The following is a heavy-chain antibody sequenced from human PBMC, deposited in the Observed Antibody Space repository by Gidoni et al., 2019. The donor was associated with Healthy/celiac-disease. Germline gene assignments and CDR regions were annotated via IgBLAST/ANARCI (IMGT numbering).Heavy chain of an antibody. D-gene: IGHD6-13*01. CDR2: IWYDGSNK. V-gene: IGHV3-33*01. CDR3: ARSRTIIAAAGIGY. J-gene: IGHJ4*02. Sequence: QVQLVESGGGVVQPGRSLRLSCAASGFPFSSYGMHWVRQAPGKGLEWVAVIWYDGSNKYYADSVKGRFTISRDNSKNTLYLQMNSLRAEDTAVYYCARSRTIIAAAGIGYWGQGTLVTVSS. CDR1: GFPFSSYG.